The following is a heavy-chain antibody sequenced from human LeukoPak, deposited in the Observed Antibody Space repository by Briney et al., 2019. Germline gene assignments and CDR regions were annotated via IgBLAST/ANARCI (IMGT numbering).Heavy chain of an antibody. CDR2: ISAYNGNT. J-gene: IGHJ5*02. D-gene: IGHD2-2*01. V-gene: IGHV1-18*01. CDR1: GYTFTSYG. CDR3: ARSPTGYCSSTSRYEISWFDP. Sequence: GASVKVSCKASGYTFTSYGISWVRQAPGQGLEWMGWISAYNGNTNYAQKLQGRVTMTTDTSTSTAYMELRSLRSDDTAVYYCARSPTGYCSSTSRYEISWFDPWGQGTLVTVSS.